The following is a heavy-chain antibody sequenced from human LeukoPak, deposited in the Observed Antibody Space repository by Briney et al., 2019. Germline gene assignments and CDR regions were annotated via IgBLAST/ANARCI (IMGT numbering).Heavy chain of an antibody. CDR1: GFTFSNYW. CDR2: IKTEGYDT. CDR3: ARDSSGQDGGNRH. J-gene: IGHJ4*02. V-gene: IGHV3-7*01. Sequence: GGSLRLSCEGSGFTFSNYWMGWVRQAPGEGLEWVANIKTEGYDTYYVDSVKGRFTISRDDAKNSLYLQINSLRVEDTAVYYCARDSSGQDGGNRHWGQGTLVTVSS. D-gene: IGHD4-23*01.